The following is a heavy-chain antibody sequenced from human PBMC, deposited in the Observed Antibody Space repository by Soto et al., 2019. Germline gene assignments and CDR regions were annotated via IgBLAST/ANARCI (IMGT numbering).Heavy chain of an antibody. CDR1: GFTFSSYA. J-gene: IGHJ4*02. Sequence: EVQVLESGGGLVQPGGSLRLSCAASGFTFSSYAMTWVRQAPGKGLEYVSSITGSGAGTVYADSVQGRFTISRDNSKNRLYLQLRSLRAEDTAIYFCAQDPNGDYVGAFDSWGQGSLVTVSS. CDR2: ITGSGAGT. D-gene: IGHD4-17*01. CDR3: AQDPNGDYVGAFDS. V-gene: IGHV3-23*01.